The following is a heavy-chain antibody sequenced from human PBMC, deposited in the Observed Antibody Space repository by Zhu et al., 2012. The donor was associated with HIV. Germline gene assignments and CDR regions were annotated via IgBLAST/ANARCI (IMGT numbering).Heavy chain of an antibody. V-gene: IGHV4-59*11. D-gene: IGHD3-22*01. J-gene: IGHJ4*02. Sequence: QVQLQESGPGRIKPSETLSLTCSVSGGSTNSHYWNWIRQPPGKGLEWIGYVFYTGTTNYNPSLKSRVTISLDMSRNQFSLKLTSVTAADTAVYYCARLRDTSGYYYPFDYWGQGSLVTVSS. CDR3: ARLRDTSGYYYPFDY. CDR2: VFYTGTT. CDR1: GGSTNSHY.